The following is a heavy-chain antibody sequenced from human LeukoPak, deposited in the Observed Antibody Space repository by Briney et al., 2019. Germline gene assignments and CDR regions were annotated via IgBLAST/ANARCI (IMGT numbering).Heavy chain of an antibody. V-gene: IGHV3-23*01. CDR1: GFTFSSYA. CDR2: ITNSGGTT. J-gene: IGHJ1*01. Sequence: PGGSLRLSCAASGFTFSSYAMSWVRQAPGKGLEWVSAITNSGGTTYYADSVKGRFTISRDNSKNTLYLQMNSLRAEDTAVYYCARGPAAEYLQYWGQGALVTVSS. CDR3: ARGPAAEYLQY.